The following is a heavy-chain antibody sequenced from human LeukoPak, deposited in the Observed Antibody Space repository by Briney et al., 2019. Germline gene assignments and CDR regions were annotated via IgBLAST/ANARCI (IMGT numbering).Heavy chain of an antibody. Sequence: SVKVSCKASGGTFSSYAISWVRQAPGQGLEWMGGIIPIFGTANYAQKFQGRVAITTDESASTAYMELSSLRSEDTAVYYCASSLGDYYDSSGYYYGPFDYWGQGTLVTVSS. J-gene: IGHJ4*02. D-gene: IGHD3-22*01. CDR2: IIPIFGTA. V-gene: IGHV1-69*05. CDR3: ASSLGDYYDSSGYYYGPFDY. CDR1: GGTFSSYA.